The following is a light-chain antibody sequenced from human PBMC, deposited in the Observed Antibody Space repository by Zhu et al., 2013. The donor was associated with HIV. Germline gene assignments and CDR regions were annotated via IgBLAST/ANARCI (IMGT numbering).Light chain of an antibody. Sequence: EIVLTQSPGTLSLSPGETATLSCRASQSVGSRSLAWYQQKPGQAPRLLIYDASIRATGIADRFSGSGYETDFTLTITRLEPEDFAVYYCQQYNSWPRTFGQGTKVEIK. V-gene: IGKV3-20*01. CDR2: DAS. CDR3: QQYNSWPRT. J-gene: IGKJ1*01. CDR1: QSVGSRS.